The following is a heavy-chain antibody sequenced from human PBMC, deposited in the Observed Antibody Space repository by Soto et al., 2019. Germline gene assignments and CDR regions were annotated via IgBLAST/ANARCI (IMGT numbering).Heavy chain of an antibody. CDR3: ARDRGAARRGYFFRV. D-gene: IGHD6-6*01. CDR2: VIPALGTP. V-gene: IGHV1-69*12. CDR1: GGSFSSYA. J-gene: IGHJ4*02. Sequence: QVQLVQSGAEVQKPGSSVKLSCKASGGSFSSYAISWVRQAPGLGLEYMGGVIPALGTPNYAQKFQGRVTVSADASTGTAYMELNSLTSDDTAVYYCARDRGAARRGYFFRVWGQGTVVTVSS.